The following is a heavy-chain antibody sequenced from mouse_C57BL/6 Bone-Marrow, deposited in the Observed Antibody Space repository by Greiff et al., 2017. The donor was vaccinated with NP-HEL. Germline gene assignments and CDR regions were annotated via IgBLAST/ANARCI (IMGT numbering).Heavy chain of an antibody. CDR2: INPNNGGT. J-gene: IGHJ2*01. CDR3: ARGGNYEDFDY. Sequence: EVQLQQSGPELVKPGASVKISCKASGYTFTDYYMNWVKQSHGKSLEWIGDINPNNGGTSYNQKFKGKATLPVDQVSSTAYMGLRSVTSEYSAVYYCARGGNYEDFDYWGQGTTLTVSS. D-gene: IGHD2-1*01. CDR1: GYTFTDYY. V-gene: IGHV1-26*01.